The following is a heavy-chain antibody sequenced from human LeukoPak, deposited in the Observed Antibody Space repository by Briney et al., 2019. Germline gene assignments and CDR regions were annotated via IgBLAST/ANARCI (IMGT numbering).Heavy chain of an antibody. J-gene: IGHJ3*02. V-gene: IGHV3-11*06. D-gene: IGHD2-2*01. CDR1: GFTFSDYY. Sequence: GGSLRLSCAASGFTFSDYYMSWIRQAPGKGLEWVSYISSSSSYTNYADSVKGRFTISRDNAKNSLYLKMNSLRAEDTAVYYCARDERGYCSSTSCLHDAFDIWGQGTMVTVSS. CDR3: ARDERGYCSSTSCLHDAFDI. CDR2: ISSSSSYT.